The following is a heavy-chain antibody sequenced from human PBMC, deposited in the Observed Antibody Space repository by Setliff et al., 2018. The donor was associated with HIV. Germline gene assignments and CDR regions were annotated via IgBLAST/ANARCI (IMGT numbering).Heavy chain of an antibody. D-gene: IGHD3-10*01. CDR3: AKTKGFGDGWFDP. V-gene: IGHV1-18*01. CDR1: GYTFTSYG. J-gene: IGHJ5*02. CDR2: ISAYNGNT. Sequence: GASVKVSCKSSGYTFTSYGISWVRQAPGQGLEWVGWISAYNGNTNYAQKLHGRVTFTRDTSTSTAYMELSSLRSDDRAIYYCAKTKGFGDGWFDPWGQGTLVTVSS.